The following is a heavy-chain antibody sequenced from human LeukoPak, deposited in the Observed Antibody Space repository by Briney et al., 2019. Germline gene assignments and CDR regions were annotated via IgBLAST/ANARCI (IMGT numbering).Heavy chain of an antibody. J-gene: IGHJ3*02. CDR1: GFTFSSYA. V-gene: IGHV3-23*01. CDR3: AKKSYCSSTSCYRGAFDI. D-gene: IGHD2-2*01. Sequence: GGSLRLSCAASGFTFSSYAMSWVRQAPGKGLERVSTISGSGGSTYYADSVKGRFTISRDNSKNTLYLQMNSLRAEDTAVYYCAKKSYCSSTSCYRGAFDIWGQGTMVTVSS. CDR2: ISGSGGST.